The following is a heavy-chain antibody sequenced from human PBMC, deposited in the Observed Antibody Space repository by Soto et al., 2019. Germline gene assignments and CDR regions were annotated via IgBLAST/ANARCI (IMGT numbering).Heavy chain of an antibody. CDR2: IIPIFGTT. V-gene: IGHV1-69*15. D-gene: IGHD2-15*01. CDR3: AKAGGREGYCGHWSDP. J-gene: IGHJ5*02. Sequence: QVQLVQSGAEVKKPGSSVKVSCKASGGTFSNYAITWVRQAPGQGLEWLGRIIPIFGTTDYAQKFQGRVTITAYVTTTTANIEPSGLRSDDTAVYYCAKAGGREGYCGHWSDPCGQGTLVTVSS. CDR1: GGTFSNYA.